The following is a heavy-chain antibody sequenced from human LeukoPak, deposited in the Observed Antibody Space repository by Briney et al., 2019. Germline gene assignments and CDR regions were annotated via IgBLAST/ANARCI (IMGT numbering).Heavy chain of an antibody. V-gene: IGHV4-39*07. CDR1: GASVAMGSYY. CDR3: AGQQLYKMNS. Sequence: PSETLSLTCSVSGASVAMGSYYWAWIRQPPGKGLEWIGTFHFSGSTYYNPSLKSRVTISVDTSKKQLSLKLSSVTAADTAVYYCAGQQLYKMNSWGQGILVTVSS. D-gene: IGHD6-13*01. CDR2: FHFSGST. J-gene: IGHJ4*02.